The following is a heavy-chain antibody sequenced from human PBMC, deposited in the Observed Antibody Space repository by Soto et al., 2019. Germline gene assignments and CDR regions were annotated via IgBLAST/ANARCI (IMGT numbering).Heavy chain of an antibody. CDR3: ARSWIAAAYYYFDY. V-gene: IGHV4-61*01. Sequence: SETLALTCTVSGGSVNSGTYHRSRIPQPPGKGLEWIGYIYYSGSTNYNPSLKSRVTISVDTSKNQFSLKLSSVTAADTAVCYCARSWIAAAYYYFDYWGQGTLVTVSS. CDR1: GGSVNSGTYH. CDR2: IYYSGST. D-gene: IGHD6-13*01. J-gene: IGHJ4*02.